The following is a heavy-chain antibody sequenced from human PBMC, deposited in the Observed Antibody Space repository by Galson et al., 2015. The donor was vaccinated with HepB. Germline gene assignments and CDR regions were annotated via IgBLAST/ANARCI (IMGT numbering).Heavy chain of an antibody. CDR1: GSSFTSYW. CDR2: IDPSDSYT. V-gene: IGHV5-10-1*01. Sequence: QSGAEVKKPGESLRISCKGSGSSFTSYWISWVRQMPGKGLEWMGRIDPSDSYTNYSPSFQGHVTISADKSISTAYLQWSSLKASDTAMYYCARLGGVYYGSGPNYYYYYMDVWGKGTTVTVSS. D-gene: IGHD3-10*01. J-gene: IGHJ6*03. CDR3: ARLGGVYYGSGPNYYYYYMDV.